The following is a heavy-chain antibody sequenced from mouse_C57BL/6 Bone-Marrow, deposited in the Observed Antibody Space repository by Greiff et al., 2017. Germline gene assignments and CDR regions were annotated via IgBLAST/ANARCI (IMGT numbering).Heavy chain of an antibody. CDR3: AREAGSYGYFDV. CDR2: IDPSDSDT. Sequence: VQLQQPGAELVMPGASVKLSCTASGYNFTSYWMHWVKQRTGQGLEWIGEIDPSDSDTNYNQKFKGKSTLTVDKSSSTAYMQLSSLTSEDSAVYYCAREAGSYGYFDVWGTGTTVTVSS. J-gene: IGHJ1*03. CDR1: GYNFTSYW. V-gene: IGHV1-69*01.